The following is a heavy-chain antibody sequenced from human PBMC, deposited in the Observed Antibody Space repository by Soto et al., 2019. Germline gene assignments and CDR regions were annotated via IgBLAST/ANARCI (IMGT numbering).Heavy chain of an antibody. J-gene: IGHJ5*02. CDR2: ISAYNGNT. CDR3: ARDQLRYFDWQSGHNWFDP. V-gene: IGHV1-18*01. Sequence: GASVKVSCKASGYTFTSYGISWVRQAPGQGLDWMGWISAYNGNTNYAQKLQGRVTMTTDTSTSTAYMELRSLRSDDTAVYYCARDQLRYFDWQSGHNWFDPWAQGTLVTVSS. CDR1: GYTFTSYG. D-gene: IGHD3-9*01.